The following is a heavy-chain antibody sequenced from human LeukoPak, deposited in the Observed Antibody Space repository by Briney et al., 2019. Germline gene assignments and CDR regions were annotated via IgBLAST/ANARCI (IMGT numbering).Heavy chain of an antibody. CDR3: ARGPRGSSGWYIGY. CDR2: INPNSGGT. D-gene: IGHD6-19*01. J-gene: IGHJ4*02. V-gene: IGHV1-2*06. CDR1: GYAFTGYY. Sequence: ASVEVSCKASGYAFTGYYMHWVRQAPGQGLEWMGRINPNSGGTNYAQKFQGRVTMTRDTSISTAYMELSRLRSDDTAVYYCARGPRGSSGWYIGYWGQGTLVTVSS.